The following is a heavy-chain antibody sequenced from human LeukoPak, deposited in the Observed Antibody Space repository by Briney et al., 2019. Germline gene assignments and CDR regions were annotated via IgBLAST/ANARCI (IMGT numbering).Heavy chain of an antibody. J-gene: IGHJ2*01. D-gene: IGHD6-19*01. CDR3: ARTSLRLGGVGGWSVALRQGRHWYFDL. CDR2: IYSGGST. Sequence: PGGSLRLSCAASGFTFSSYSMNWVRQAPGKGLEWVSVIYSGGSTYYADSVKGRFTISRDNSKNTLYLQMNSLRAEDTAVYYCARTSLRLGGVGGWSVALRQGRHWYFDLWGRGTLVTVSS. V-gene: IGHV3-66*01. CDR1: GFTFSSYS.